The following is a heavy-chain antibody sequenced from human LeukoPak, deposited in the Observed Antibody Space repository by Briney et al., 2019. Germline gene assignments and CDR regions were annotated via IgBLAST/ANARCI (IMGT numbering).Heavy chain of an antibody. Sequence: GGSLRLSCAASGFTFSSYGMHWVRKAPGKGLEWVAVIWYDGSNKYYADSVKGRFTISRDNSKNTLYLQMNSLRAEDTAVYYCARGLGYSSGWAFDYWGQGTLVTVSS. CDR1: GFTFSSYG. CDR2: IWYDGSNK. J-gene: IGHJ4*02. CDR3: ARGLGYSSGWAFDY. V-gene: IGHV3-33*01. D-gene: IGHD6-19*01.